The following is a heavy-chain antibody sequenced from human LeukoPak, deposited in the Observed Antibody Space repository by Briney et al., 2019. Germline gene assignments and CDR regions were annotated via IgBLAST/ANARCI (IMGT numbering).Heavy chain of an antibody. J-gene: IGHJ4*02. CDR1: GFTFRSYG. V-gene: IGHV3-33*06. D-gene: IGHD6-19*01. CDR2: IWYDGSNK. CDR3: AKDRPRVIAVAGIFDY. Sequence: TGRSLRLSCAASGFTFRSYGMHWVRQAPGKGLQWVAVIWYDGSNKYYADSVKGRFTISRDNSKNTLSLQMNSLRAEDTAVYYCAKDRPRVIAVAGIFDYWGQGTLVTVSS.